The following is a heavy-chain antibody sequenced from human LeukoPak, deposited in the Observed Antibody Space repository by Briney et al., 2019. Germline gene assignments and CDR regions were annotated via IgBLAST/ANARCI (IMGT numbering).Heavy chain of an antibody. D-gene: IGHD2-2*01. CDR2: IRQDGSDK. Sequence: PGGSLRLSCAASGFTFSTYWMSWVRQAPGKGLEWVANIRQDGSDKYYVDSVKGRFTISRDNALYLQMNSLRAEDTAVYYCARDGGSAMPFDYWGQGTLVTVSS. CDR1: GFTFSTYW. CDR3: ARDGGSAMPFDY. V-gene: IGHV3-7*01. J-gene: IGHJ4*02.